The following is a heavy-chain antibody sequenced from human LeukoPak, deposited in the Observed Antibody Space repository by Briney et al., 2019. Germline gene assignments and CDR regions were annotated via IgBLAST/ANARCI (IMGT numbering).Heavy chain of an antibody. CDR2: IGPNGAST. J-gene: IGHJ4*02. Sequence: GGSLRLSCSTSGFTFSSHFMHWVRQAPGKGLEYVSSIGPNGASTLYADSVKGRFTISRDNSKNALYLQLTSLRLEDTALYYCVKDLTGTWSFDYWGQGTLVTVSS. V-gene: IGHV3-64D*06. D-gene: IGHD3-9*01. CDR3: VKDLTGTWSFDY. CDR1: GFTFSSHF.